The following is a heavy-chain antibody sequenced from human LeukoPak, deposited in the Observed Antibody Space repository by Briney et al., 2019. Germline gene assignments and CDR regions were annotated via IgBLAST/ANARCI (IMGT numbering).Heavy chain of an antibody. Sequence: GASVKVSCKASGGTFSSYAISWVRQAPGQGLEWMGGIIPIFGTANYAQKFQGRVTITADESTSTAYMELSSLRSEDTAVYYCARVTTNGVCYRCLEDYYYMDVWGKGTTVTVSS. V-gene: IGHV1-69*13. CDR3: ARVTTNGVCYRCLEDYYYMDV. J-gene: IGHJ6*03. CDR1: GGTFSSYA. D-gene: IGHD2-8*01. CDR2: IIPIFGTA.